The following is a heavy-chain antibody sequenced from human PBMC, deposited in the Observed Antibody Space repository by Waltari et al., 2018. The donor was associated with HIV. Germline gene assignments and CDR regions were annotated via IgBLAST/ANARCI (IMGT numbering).Heavy chain of an antibody. D-gene: IGHD4-4*01. Sequence: QVYLAQSGSEIKRPGASVKISCKTSGYTFTRFYIHWVRQAPGQGLQWVGVFSPDGVASTFPPYFQYRLTLTADSSTDTAFLEMTKLTSADTAVYFCCRVSSDYINYWGQGTLVIVS. V-gene: IGHV1-46*03. CDR1: GYTFTRFY. J-gene: IGHJ4*02. CDR3: CRVSSDYINY. CDR2: FSPDGVAS.